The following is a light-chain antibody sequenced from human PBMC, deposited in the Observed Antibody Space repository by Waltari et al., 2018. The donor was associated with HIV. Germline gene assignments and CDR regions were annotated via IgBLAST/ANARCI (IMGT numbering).Light chain of an antibody. CDR1: SSNIGADYH. V-gene: IGLV1-40*01. J-gene: IGLJ3*02. CDR2: GNS. CDR3: QSYDRSLSAWV. Sequence: QSVLAQPPSVSGAPGQRVTISCTGSSSNIGADYHVYWYQHLPAPAPKLLSSGNSNRPSGVPNRFSGSKSDTSASLAITGLQAEDEADYYCQSYDRSLSAWVFGGGTRLNVL.